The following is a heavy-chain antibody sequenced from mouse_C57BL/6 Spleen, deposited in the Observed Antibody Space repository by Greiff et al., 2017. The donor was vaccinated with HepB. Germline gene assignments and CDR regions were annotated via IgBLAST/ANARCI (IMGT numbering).Heavy chain of an antibody. D-gene: IGHD1-1*01. CDR1: GYTFTDYN. CDR2: INPNNGGT. Sequence: EVQLQESGPELVKPGASVKIPCKASGYTFTDYNMDWVKQSHGKSLEWIGDINPNNGGTIYNQKFKGKATLTVDKSSSTAYMELRSLTSEDTAVYYCARQDYYGSSSYYAMDYWGQGTSVTVSS. J-gene: IGHJ4*01. V-gene: IGHV1-18*01. CDR3: ARQDYYGSSSYYAMDY.